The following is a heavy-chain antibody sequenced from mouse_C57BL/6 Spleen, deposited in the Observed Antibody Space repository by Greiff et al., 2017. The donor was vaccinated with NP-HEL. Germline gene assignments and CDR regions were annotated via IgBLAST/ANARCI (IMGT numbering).Heavy chain of an antibody. V-gene: IGHV5-17*01. D-gene: IGHD2-10*02. Sequence: EVKLVESGGGLVKPGGSLKLSCAASGFTFSDYGMHWVRQAPEKGLEWVAYISSGSSTIYYADTVKGRFTISRDNAKNTLFLQMTSLRSEDTAMYYCARTGYGNPYYFDYWGQGTTLTVSS. J-gene: IGHJ2*01. CDR2: ISSGSSTI. CDR3: ARTGYGNPYYFDY. CDR1: GFTFSDYG.